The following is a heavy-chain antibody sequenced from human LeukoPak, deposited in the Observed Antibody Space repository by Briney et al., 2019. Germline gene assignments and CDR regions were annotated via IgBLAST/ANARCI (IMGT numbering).Heavy chain of an antibody. CDR1: GYTFISYG. J-gene: IGHJ4*02. Sequence: ASVKVSCKASGYTFISYGFSWVRQTPGQGLEWMGWISAYNGHTYYAQNLQGRVTMTTETSTSTAYMELRSLRSDDTAVYYCARSSARYYDSSGYYHYDYWGQGNLVTVSS. CDR2: ISAYNGHT. V-gene: IGHV1-18*01. D-gene: IGHD3-22*01. CDR3: ARSSARYYDSSGYYHYDY.